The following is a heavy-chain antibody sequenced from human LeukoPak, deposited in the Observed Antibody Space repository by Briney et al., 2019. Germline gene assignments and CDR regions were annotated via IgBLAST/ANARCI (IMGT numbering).Heavy chain of an antibody. D-gene: IGHD3-10*01. CDR1: GFTFSSYA. J-gene: IGHJ4*02. CDR3: ARDLRYYYGSGGFDY. CDR2: ISYDGSNK. Sequence: GGSLRLSCAASGFTFSSYAMHRVRQAPGKGLEWVAVISYDGSNKYYADSVKGRFTISSDNSKNTLYLQMNSLRAEDTAVYYCARDLRYYYGSGGFDYWGQGTLVTVSS. V-gene: IGHV3-30-3*01.